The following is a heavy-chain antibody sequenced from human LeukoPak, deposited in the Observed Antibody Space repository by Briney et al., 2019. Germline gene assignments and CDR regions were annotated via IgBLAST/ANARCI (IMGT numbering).Heavy chain of an antibody. V-gene: IGHV1-18*01. CDR3: ATDPPIDSGSRPGLYY. CDR2: ISAYNGNT. CDR1: GYTFTSYG. J-gene: IGHJ4*02. D-gene: IGHD1-26*01. Sequence: ASVKVSCKASGYTFTSYGISWVRQAPGQGLEWMGWISAYNGNTNYAQKLQGRVTMTEDTSTDTAYMELSSLRSEDTAVYYCATDPPIDSGSRPGLYYWGQGTLVTVSS.